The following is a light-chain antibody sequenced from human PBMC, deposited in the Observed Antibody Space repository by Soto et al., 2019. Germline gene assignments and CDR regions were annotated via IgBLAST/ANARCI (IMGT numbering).Light chain of an antibody. Sequence: DIQLTQSPSSVSASVGDRVPITCRASQDIGTWLAWYQLNPGKAPKLLIYVASNLQSVVPSRCSGAGSGTDFNLTITSLQPEDFATYHWPKAFSFPFTFGPGTKVDFK. CDR1: QDIGTW. CDR2: VAS. J-gene: IGKJ3*01. CDR3: PKAFSFPFT. V-gene: IGKV1-12*01.